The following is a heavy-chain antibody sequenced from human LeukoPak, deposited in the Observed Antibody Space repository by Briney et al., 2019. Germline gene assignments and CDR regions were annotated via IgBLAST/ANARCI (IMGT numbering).Heavy chain of an antibody. J-gene: IGHJ4*02. CDR1: GFTFSDYY. V-gene: IGHV3-11*06. Sequence: GGSLRLSCAASGFTFSDYYMSWIRQAPGKGLEWVSSISSSSSYIYYADSVKGRFTISRDNAKNSLYLQMNSLRAEDTAVYYCARAPRGNTMVRGVTVFDYWGQGTLVTVSS. CDR3: ARAPRGNTMVRGVTVFDY. D-gene: IGHD3-10*01. CDR2: ISSSSSYI.